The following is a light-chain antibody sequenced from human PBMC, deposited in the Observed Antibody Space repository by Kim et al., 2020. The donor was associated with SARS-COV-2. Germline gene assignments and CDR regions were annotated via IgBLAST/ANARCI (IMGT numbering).Light chain of an antibody. CDR1: SSDVGGYNY. V-gene: IGLV2-14*01. J-gene: IGLJ3*02. Sequence: QSALTQPASVSGSPGQSITISCTGTSSDVGGYNYVSWFQQHPGKAPKLMIYDVSKRPSGVSNRFSGSKSGNTASLTISGLQAEDEADYYCSSYTSSTTPVVFSGGTKLTVL. CDR3: SSYTSSTTPVV. CDR2: DVS.